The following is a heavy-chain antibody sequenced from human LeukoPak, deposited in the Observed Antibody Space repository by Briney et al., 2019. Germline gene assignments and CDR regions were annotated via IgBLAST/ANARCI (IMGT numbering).Heavy chain of an antibody. CDR2: IYYSGST. CDR1: GGSISSYH. V-gene: IGHV4-59*01. Sequence: SETLSLTCTVSGGSISSYHWSWIRQPPGKGLEWIGYIYYSGSTNYNPSLKSRVTISVDTSKNQFSLKLSSVTAADTAVYYCARDRVRHYYDSSGSLDAFDIWGQGTMVTVSS. J-gene: IGHJ3*02. D-gene: IGHD3-22*01. CDR3: ARDRVRHYYDSSGSLDAFDI.